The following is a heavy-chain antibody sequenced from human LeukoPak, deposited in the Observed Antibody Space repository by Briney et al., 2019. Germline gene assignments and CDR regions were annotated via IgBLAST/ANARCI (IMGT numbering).Heavy chain of an antibody. CDR2: ISSSGSIM. CDR1: GLSYSSYE. CDR3: AGQYSSSSVVDY. D-gene: IGHD6-6*01. V-gene: IGHV3-48*03. Sequence: GGPLRLSCAASGLSYSSYEENCVRQAPGKGLEWVSYISSSGSIMYSADSVKGRFTISRDNAKNSLYLQMQCLRDEDPAIYYRAGQYSSSSVVDYWGQGTLVTVSS. J-gene: IGHJ4*02.